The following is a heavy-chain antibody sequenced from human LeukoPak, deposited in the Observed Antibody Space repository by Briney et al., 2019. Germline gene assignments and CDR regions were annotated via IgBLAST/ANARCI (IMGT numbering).Heavy chain of an antibody. CDR3: ARGRDYYDSSGYSPQFDY. Sequence: GGSLRLSCAASGFTFSSYSMNWVRQAPGKGLEWVSYISSSSSTIYYADSVKGRFTISRDNAKNSLYLQMNSLRAEDTAVYYCARGRDYYDSSGYSPQFDYWGQGTLVTVSS. CDR2: ISSSSSTI. J-gene: IGHJ4*02. V-gene: IGHV3-48*04. D-gene: IGHD3-22*01. CDR1: GFTFSSYS.